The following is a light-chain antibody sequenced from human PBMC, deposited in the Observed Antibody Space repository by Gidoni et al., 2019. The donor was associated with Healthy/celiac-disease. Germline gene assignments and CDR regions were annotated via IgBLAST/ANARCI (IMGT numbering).Light chain of an antibody. CDR2: GAS. Sequence: EIVMTQYPATLSVSPGERATLSCRASQSVSSNLAWYQQKPGQAPRLLIYGASTRATGIPARFSGSGSGTEFTLTISSLQSEDFAFYYCQQYNNWPRTFGQGTRLEIK. CDR1: QSVSSN. J-gene: IGKJ5*01. CDR3: QQYNNWPRT. V-gene: IGKV3-15*01.